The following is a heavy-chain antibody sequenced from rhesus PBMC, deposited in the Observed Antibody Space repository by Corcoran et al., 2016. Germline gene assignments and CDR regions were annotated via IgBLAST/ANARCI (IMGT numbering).Heavy chain of an antibody. Sequence: EVQLVETGGGLVQPGGSLKLSCAASGFPFSSYGMSWFRQAPGKGLELVSVINNGGGSTYYADSVKGRFTISRDNSKNTLSLQVNSLRAEDTAVYYCAKWYCSTTYCSYIDYWGQGVLVTVSS. CDR2: INNGGGST. J-gene: IGHJ4*01. CDR1: GFPFSSYG. CDR3: AKWYCSTTYCSYIDY. D-gene: IGHD2-15*01. V-gene: IGHV3S5*01.